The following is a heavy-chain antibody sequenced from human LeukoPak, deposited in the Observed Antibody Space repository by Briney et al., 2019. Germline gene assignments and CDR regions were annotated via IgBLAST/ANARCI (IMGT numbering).Heavy chain of an antibody. D-gene: IGHD6-13*01. CDR1: GFTFSSYG. V-gene: IGHV3-33*01. CDR2: IWYDGSNK. Sequence: GRSLRLSCAASGFTFSSYGMHWVRQAPGKGLEWVAVIWYDGSNKYYADSVKGRFTISRDNSKNTLYLQMNSLRAEDTAVYYCARSRAALRFDPWGQGTLVTVSS. CDR3: ARSRAALRFDP. J-gene: IGHJ5*02.